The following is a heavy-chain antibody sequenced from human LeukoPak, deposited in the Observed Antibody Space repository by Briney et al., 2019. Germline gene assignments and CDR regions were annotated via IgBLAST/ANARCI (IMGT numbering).Heavy chain of an antibody. D-gene: IGHD6-13*01. V-gene: IGHV3-20*04. Sequence: GGSLRLACAASGFTFDVYGMSWVRQAPGKGLEWVSGLNWNGGSTGYADSVKGRFIISRDNAKNCLYLQMNSLRAEDTALYYCAKSASSWPLYYFDYWGQGTLVTVSS. CDR2: LNWNGGST. CDR1: GFTFDVYG. J-gene: IGHJ4*02. CDR3: AKSASSWPLYYFDY.